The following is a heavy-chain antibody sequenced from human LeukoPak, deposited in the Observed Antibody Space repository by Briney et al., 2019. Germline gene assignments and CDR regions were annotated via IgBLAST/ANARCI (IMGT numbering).Heavy chain of an antibody. CDR2: INPNSGGT. V-gene: IGHV1-2*06. CDR1: GYTFTGYY. CDR3: ARAEITIFGPTYRPVDY. D-gene: IGHD3-3*01. Sequence: GASVKVSCKASGYTFTGYYMHWVRQAPGQGLEWMGRINPNSGGTNYAQKFQGRVTMTRDTSISTAYMELSRLRSGDTAVYYCARAEITIFGPTYRPVDYWGQGTLVTVSS. J-gene: IGHJ4*02.